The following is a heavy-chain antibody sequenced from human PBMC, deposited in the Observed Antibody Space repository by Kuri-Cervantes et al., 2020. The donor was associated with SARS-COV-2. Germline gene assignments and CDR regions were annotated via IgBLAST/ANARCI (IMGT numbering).Heavy chain of an antibody. CDR3: TRGVSGTPIPRVDY. Sequence: GESLKISCAASGFTFSNAWMSWVRQAPGKRLEWVGRIKSKTDGGTTDYAAPVKGRFTISRDDSKNTLYLQMNSLKTEDTAVYYCTRGVSGTPIPRVDYWGQGTLVTVPS. CDR2: IKSKTDGGTT. J-gene: IGHJ4*02. V-gene: IGHV3-15*01. CDR1: GFTFSNAW. D-gene: IGHD2-15*01.